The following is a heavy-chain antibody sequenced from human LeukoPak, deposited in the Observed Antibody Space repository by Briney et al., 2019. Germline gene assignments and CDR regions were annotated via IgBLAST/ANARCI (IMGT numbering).Heavy chain of an antibody. V-gene: IGHV3-30*02. CDR1: DFTFSKHG. CDR2: ISSDGSLQ. Sequence: GGSLRLSCVASDFTFSKHGMHWVRQAPGKGLEWVASISSDGSLQFYTAHVKGRFTLSRDNSKNTLHLQMDSLTTEDTAMYYCAKTDGYTYGKLHYWGQGTLVTISS. D-gene: IGHD5-18*01. CDR3: AKTDGYTYGKLHY. J-gene: IGHJ4*02.